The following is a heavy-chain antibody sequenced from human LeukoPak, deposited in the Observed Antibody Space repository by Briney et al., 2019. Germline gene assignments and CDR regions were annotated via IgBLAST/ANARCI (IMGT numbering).Heavy chain of an antibody. CDR2: MNPNSGNT. D-gene: IGHD2-15*01. CDR3: ARGRMVVAATPRFDP. CDR1: GYTFTSYD. Sequence: GASVKVSCKASGYTFTSYDINWVRQATGQGLEWMGWMNPNSGNTGYAQKFQGRVTMTRNTSISTAYMELSSLRSEDTAVYYCARGRMVVAATPRFDPWGQGTLVTVSS. V-gene: IGHV1-8*01. J-gene: IGHJ5*02.